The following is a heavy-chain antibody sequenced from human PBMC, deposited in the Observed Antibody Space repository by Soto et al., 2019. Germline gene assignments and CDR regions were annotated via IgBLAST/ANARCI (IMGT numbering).Heavy chain of an antibody. CDR2: FDPEDGET. V-gene: IGHV1-24*01. D-gene: IGHD6-19*01. J-gene: IGHJ4*02. CDR3: ATDARGAVDAPGNFDY. CDR1: GYTLTGRS. Sequence: ASVKVSCKVSGYTLTGRSMHWVRKAPGKGLEWKGGFDPEDGETIYAQKFQGRVTRTEYTSTDTAYMELSSLRSEDTAVYCCATDARGAVDAPGNFDYWGQGTLVTVSS.